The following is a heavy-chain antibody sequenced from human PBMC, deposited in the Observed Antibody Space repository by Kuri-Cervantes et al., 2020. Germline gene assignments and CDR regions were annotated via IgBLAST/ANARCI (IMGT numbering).Heavy chain of an antibody. CDR2: IWYDGSKK. J-gene: IGHJ6*02. CDR1: GFTFSSYG. D-gene: IGHD2-21*02. CDR3: AKDISQYCGGDCYPYGMDV. V-gene: IGHV3-33*06. Sequence: GGSLRLSCAASGFTFSSYGMHWVRQAPGKGLEWVAVIWYDGSKKNYADSVKGRFTISRDNSKNTLYLQMNSLRAEDTAVYYCAKDISQYCGGDCYPYGMDVWGQGTTVTDSS.